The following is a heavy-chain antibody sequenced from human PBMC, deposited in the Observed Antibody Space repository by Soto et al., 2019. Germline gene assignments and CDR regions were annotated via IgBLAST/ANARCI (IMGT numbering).Heavy chain of an antibody. Sequence: GGSLRLSCAASGFTFSSYAMSWVRQAPGKGLEWVSAISGSGGSTYYADSVKGRFTISRDNSKNTLYLQMNSLRAEDTAVYYCAKSPKIVVVPAAPCAFDIWGQGTMVTVSS. CDR2: ISGSGGST. CDR3: AKSPKIVVVPAAPCAFDI. D-gene: IGHD2-2*01. J-gene: IGHJ3*02. CDR1: GFTFSSYA. V-gene: IGHV3-23*01.